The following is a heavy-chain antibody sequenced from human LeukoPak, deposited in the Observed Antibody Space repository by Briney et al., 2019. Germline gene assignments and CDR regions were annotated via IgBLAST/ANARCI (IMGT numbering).Heavy chain of an antibody. CDR2: IIPIFGIA. Sequence: ASVKVSCTASGGTFSSYAISWVRQAPGQGLEWMGRIIPIFGIANYAQKFQGRVTITADKSTSTAYMELSSLRSEDTAVYYCATPRIYCGCDCYPDAFDIWGQGTMVTVSS. CDR3: ATPRIYCGCDCYPDAFDI. J-gene: IGHJ3*02. V-gene: IGHV1-69*04. D-gene: IGHD2-21*02. CDR1: GGTFSSYA.